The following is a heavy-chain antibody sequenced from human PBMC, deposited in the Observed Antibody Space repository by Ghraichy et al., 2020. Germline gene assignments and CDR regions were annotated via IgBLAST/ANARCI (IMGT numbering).Heavy chain of an antibody. V-gene: IGHV1-46*01. CDR2: INPSGGST. Sequence: ASVKVSCKASGYTFTSYYMHWVRQAPGQGLEWMGIINPSGGSTSYAQKFQGRVTMTRDTSTSTVYMELSSLRSEDTAVYYCARDRVENPAHIVVVTVNWYFDLWGRGTLVTVSS. J-gene: IGHJ2*01. CDR3: ARDRVENPAHIVVVTVNWYFDL. CDR1: GYTFTSYY. D-gene: IGHD2-21*02.